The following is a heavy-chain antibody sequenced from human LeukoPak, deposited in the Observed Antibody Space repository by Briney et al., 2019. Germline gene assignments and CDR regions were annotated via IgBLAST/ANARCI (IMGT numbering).Heavy chain of an antibody. Sequence: ETLSLTCAVYGGSFSGYYWSWVRQAPGKGLEWVSAISGSGGSTYYADSVKGRFTISRDNSKNTLYLQMNSLRAEDTAVYYCAKYLQALFDYWGQGTLVTVSS. D-gene: IGHD5-24*01. V-gene: IGHV3-23*01. CDR2: ISGSGGST. CDR3: AKYLQALFDY. J-gene: IGHJ4*02. CDR1: GGSFSGYY.